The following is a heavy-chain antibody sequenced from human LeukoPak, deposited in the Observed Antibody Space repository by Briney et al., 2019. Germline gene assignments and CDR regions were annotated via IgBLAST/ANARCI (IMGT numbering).Heavy chain of an antibody. CDR1: GYTFTNYY. D-gene: IGHD1-26*01. V-gene: IGHV1-46*01. Sequence: ASVKVSCKASGYTFTNYYIHWVRQAPGQGLEWMGVINPSGGSTSYAERFQGRLTMTRDTSTSTAYMELSSLRSEDTAVYYCARVDSGSYYRELRFDYWGQGTLVTVSS. J-gene: IGHJ4*02. CDR3: ARVDSGSYYRELRFDY. CDR2: INPSGGST.